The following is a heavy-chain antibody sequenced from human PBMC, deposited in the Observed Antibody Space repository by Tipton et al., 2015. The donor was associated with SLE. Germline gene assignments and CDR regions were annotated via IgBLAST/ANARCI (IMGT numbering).Heavy chain of an antibody. Sequence: VKPSEILSLTCAVSGYSISSGYYWTWIRQPPGKGLEWIGRIYTSGSTDYNPSLKSRVAMSVDTSKNQFSLELSSVTAADTAVYYCARGGEKYYFDSSNYYLVDFWGQGTLITVSS. D-gene: IGHD3-22*01. V-gene: IGHV4-38-2*01. CDR1: GYSISSGYY. CDR2: IYTSGST. J-gene: IGHJ4*02. CDR3: ARGGEKYYFDSSNYYLVDF.